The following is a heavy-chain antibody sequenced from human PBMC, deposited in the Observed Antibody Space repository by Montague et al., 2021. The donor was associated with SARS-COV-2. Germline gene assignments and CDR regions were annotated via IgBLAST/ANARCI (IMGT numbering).Heavy chain of an antibody. CDR3: ARGFRDVGRTARHHKKLDSYGFGV. CDR2: INLTGGT. CDR1: GESISGHF. Sequence: SETLSLTCAVSGESISGHFWSWIRQPPGKGLEWLGEINLTGGTDSAPSLESRLSIPMDTSKRQVTLRLTSVTAADTALYFCARGFRDVGRTARHHKKLDSYGFGVWGRGTMVIVSS. D-gene: IGHD2-2*03. J-gene: IGHJ6*02. V-gene: IGHV4-34*01.